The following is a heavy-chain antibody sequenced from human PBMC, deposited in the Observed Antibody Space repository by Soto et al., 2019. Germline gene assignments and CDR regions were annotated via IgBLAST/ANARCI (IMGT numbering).Heavy chain of an antibody. D-gene: IGHD2-15*01. Sequence: SVKVSCKASGYTFTGYYMHWVRQAPGQGLEWMGWINPNSGGTNYAQKFQGRVTMTRDTSISTAYMELSRLRADATAVYYCARDCSGGSCYSDYYYGMDVWGQGTTVTVSS. CDR3: ARDCSGGSCYSDYYYGMDV. V-gene: IGHV1-2*02. CDR2: INPNSGGT. J-gene: IGHJ6*02. CDR1: GYTFTGYY.